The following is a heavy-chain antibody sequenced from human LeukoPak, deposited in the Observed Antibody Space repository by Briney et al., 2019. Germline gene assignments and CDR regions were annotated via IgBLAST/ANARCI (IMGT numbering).Heavy chain of an antibody. J-gene: IGHJ4*02. CDR2: ISSSSSYI. D-gene: IGHD6-13*01. CDR1: GFTFSSYS. V-gene: IGHV3-21*01. Sequence: KPGGSLRLSCAASGFTFSSYSMNWVRQAPGKGLEWVSSISSSSSYIYYADSVKGRFTISRDNAKNSLYLQMNSLRAEDTAVYYCARNAPSGHSSWYYYIVAGPYYFDYWGQGTLVTVSS. CDR3: ARNAPSGHSSWYYYIVAGPYYFDY.